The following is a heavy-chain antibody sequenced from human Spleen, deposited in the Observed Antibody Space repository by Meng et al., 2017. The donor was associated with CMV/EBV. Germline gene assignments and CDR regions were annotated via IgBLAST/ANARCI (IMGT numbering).Heavy chain of an antibody. CDR3: ARDHCSSTSCYYYYGMDV. CDR2: IIPIFGTA. CDR1: GFTFTNYG. D-gene: IGHD2-2*01. J-gene: IGHJ6*02. V-gene: IGHV1-18*01. Sequence: ASVKVSCKASGFTFTNYGVSWVRQAPGQGLEWMGGIIPIFGTANYAQKFQGRVTMTTDTSTSTAYMELRSLRSDDTAVYYCARDHCSSTSCYYYYGMDVWGQGTTVTVSS.